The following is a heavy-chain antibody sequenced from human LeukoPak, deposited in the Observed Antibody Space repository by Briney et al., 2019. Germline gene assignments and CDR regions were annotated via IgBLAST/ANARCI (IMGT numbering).Heavy chain of an antibody. V-gene: IGHV4-31*03. CDR2: INYRGSA. J-gene: IGHJ3*02. CDR1: GGSISSVDYY. CDR3: ARDTVPGDSFDI. Sequence: PSETLSLTCTVSGGSISSVDYYWSWIRQSPGKDLEWIGYINYRGSAYYNPSLKSRVTISVDTSKNQFSLKLTSVTAADTAVYYCARDTVPGDSFDIWGQGTMVTVSS.